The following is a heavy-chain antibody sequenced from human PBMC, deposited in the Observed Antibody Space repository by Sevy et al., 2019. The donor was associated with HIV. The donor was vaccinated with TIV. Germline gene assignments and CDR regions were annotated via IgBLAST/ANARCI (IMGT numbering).Heavy chain of an antibody. V-gene: IGHV3-15*07. J-gene: IGHJ5*02. CDR2: IKSKTDGGTT. D-gene: IGHD5-12*01. CDR1: GFTFANAW. CDR3: AKDGGGDGYNWPNWFDP. Sequence: GGSLRLSCAASGFTFANAWMNWVRQTPGKGLEWVGRIKSKTDGGTTDYVAPVKGRFTISRDDSKNTLYLQMNSLRAEDTAIYYCAKDGGGDGYNWPNWFDPWGQGTLVTVSS.